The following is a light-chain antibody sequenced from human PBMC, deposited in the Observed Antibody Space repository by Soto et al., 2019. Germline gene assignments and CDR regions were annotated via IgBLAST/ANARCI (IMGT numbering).Light chain of an antibody. J-gene: IGLJ1*01. CDR1: SSDVGGYNY. CDR3: SSYTSSTFYV. CDR2: EVS. Sequence: QSVLTQPASVSGSPGQSITISCTGTSSDVGGYNYVSWCQQHPGKAPKLMIYEVSNRPSGVSNRFSGSKSGNTASLTISGLQAEDEADYYCSSYTSSTFYVFGTGTNLTVL. V-gene: IGLV2-14*01.